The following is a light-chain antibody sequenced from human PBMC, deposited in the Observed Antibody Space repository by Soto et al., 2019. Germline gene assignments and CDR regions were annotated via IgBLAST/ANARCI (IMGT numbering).Light chain of an antibody. CDR2: RAS. CDR1: QDINSF. J-gene: IGKJ4*01. Sequence: IQVTQSPSSLSASIGDRVTITCRASQDINSFLAWYQQKPGNAPELLIFRASTLQSGVPSRFSGSGSGTDFTLTISSLQPEDFATYYCQQIRDYPLTFGGGTKVDIK. V-gene: IGKV1-9*01. CDR3: QQIRDYPLT.